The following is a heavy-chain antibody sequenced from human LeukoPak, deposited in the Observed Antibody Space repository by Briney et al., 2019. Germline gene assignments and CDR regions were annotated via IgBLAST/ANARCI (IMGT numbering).Heavy chain of an antibody. V-gene: IGHV3-48*04. Sequence: GGSLRLSCAASGFAFDTHSMAWVRQAPGEGLQWVSYTGGSPPTTYFADSVKGRFTVSRDNAKSSLYLQMHSLRAEDTALYYCVTATPISFSTRPRDYFDSWGQGALVTVSS. CDR3: VTATPISFSTRPRDYFDS. CDR1: GFAFDTHS. J-gene: IGHJ4*02. D-gene: IGHD2-2*01. CDR2: TGGSPPTT.